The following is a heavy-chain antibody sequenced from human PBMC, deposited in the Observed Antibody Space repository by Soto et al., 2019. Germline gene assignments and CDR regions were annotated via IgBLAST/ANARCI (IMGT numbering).Heavy chain of an antibody. D-gene: IGHD3-10*01. CDR2: VSGYTGNT. CDR1: GYIFTNYD. CDR3: ARFGSASYYYYGVDV. J-gene: IGHJ6*02. V-gene: IGHV1-18*01. Sequence: QVQLVQSETEVKKPGASVKVSCKASGYIFTNYDITWVRQAPGQGLEWMGWVSGYTGNTKYAQKFHDRVTMTTDTSTSTVYMELRSMRSDDTAVYYCARFGSASYYYYGVDVWGQGTTVFVSS.